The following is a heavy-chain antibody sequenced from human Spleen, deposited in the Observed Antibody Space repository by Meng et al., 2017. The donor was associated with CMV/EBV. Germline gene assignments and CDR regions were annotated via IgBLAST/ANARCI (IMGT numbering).Heavy chain of an antibody. CDR1: GVAFHHYY. CDR2: INHIGST. D-gene: IGHD5-12*01. J-gene: IGHJ5*02. CDR3: ATLSFSGYDWGDWFDP. V-gene: IGHV4-34*01. Sequence: LVAGMLQPSGTRSLSFDIHGVAFHHYYVYLFRQPPGRGLEWIGEINHIGSTNYNPSLKSRVTISVDTSKNQFSRKLSSVTAADTAVYYCATLSFSGYDWGDWFDPWGQGTLVTVSS.